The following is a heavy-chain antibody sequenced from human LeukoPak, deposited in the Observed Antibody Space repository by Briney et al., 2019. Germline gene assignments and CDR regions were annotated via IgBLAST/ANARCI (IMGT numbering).Heavy chain of an antibody. CDR2: ISAYNGNT. CDR1: GYTFTSYG. CDR3: ARDYDFRRPQGGY. V-gene: IGHV1-18*01. Sequence: GASVNVSCTASGYTFTSYGISWVRQAPGQGLKWMGWISAYNGNTNYAQKLQGRVTMTTDTSTSTAYMELRSLRSDDTAVYYCARDYDFRRPQGGYWGQGTLVTVSS. J-gene: IGHJ4*02. D-gene: IGHD3-3*01.